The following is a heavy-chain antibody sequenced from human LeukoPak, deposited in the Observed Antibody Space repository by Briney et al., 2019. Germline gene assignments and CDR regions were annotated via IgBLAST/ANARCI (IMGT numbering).Heavy chain of an antibody. Sequence: ASVKVSCKASGYTFTSYYMHWVRQAPGQGLEWMGIINPSGGSTSYAQKFQGRVTMTRDTSTSTVYMELSSLRSEDTAVYYCARDMVNWNDEGVDWFDPWGQGTLVTVSS. CDR1: GYTFTSYY. D-gene: IGHD1-20*01. CDR2: INPSGGST. CDR3: ARDMVNWNDEGVDWFDP. J-gene: IGHJ5*02. V-gene: IGHV1-46*01.